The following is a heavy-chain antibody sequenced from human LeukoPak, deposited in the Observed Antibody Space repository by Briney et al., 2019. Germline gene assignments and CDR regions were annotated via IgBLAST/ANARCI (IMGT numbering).Heavy chain of an antibody. Sequence: ASVKVSCKASGYSFTTYAMNWVRQAPGQGLEWMGRINPNSGGTNYAQKFQGRVTMTGDTSISTAYMELSRLRSDDTAVYYCARDLWFGELLPNPIDYWGQGTLVTVSS. D-gene: IGHD3-10*01. J-gene: IGHJ4*02. CDR2: INPNSGGT. CDR3: ARDLWFGELLPNPIDY. V-gene: IGHV1-2*06. CDR1: GYSFTTYA.